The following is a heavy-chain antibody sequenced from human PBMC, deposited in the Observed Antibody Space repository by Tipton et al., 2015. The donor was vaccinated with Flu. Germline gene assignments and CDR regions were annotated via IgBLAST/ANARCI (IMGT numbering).Heavy chain of an antibody. CDR3: ARGERSSSRWYYMDV. CDR2: IYSGGNT. J-gene: IGHJ6*03. CDR1: GFTVSSNY. V-gene: IGHV3-66*01. Sequence: GSLRLSCAASGFTVSSNYMSWVRQAPGKGLEWVSVIYSGGNTYYADSVKGRFTISRDNSKNTLYLQMNSLRAEDTAVYYCARGERSSSRWYYMDVWGKGTTVTVSS. D-gene: IGHD6-13*01.